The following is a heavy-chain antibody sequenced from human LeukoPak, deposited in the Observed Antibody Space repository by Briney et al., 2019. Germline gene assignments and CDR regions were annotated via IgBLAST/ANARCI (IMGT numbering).Heavy chain of an antibody. Sequence: PSETLSLTCAVYGGSFSGYYWSWIRQPPGKGLEWIGEINHSGSTNYNPSLKSRVTMSVDTSKNQFSLKLSSVTAADTAVYYCARGVGTYYYDSSGYYFGYWGQGTLVTVSS. CDR1: GGSFSGYY. D-gene: IGHD3-22*01. V-gene: IGHV4-34*01. J-gene: IGHJ4*02. CDR3: ARGVGTYYYDSSGYYFGY. CDR2: INHSGST.